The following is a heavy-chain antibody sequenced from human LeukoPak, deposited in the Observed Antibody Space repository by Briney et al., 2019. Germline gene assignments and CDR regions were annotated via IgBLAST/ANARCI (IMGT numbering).Heavy chain of an antibody. J-gene: IGHJ5*02. CDR1: GFTFSSYA. D-gene: IGHD3-22*01. Sequence: GGSLRLSCAASGFTFSSYAMSWVRQAPGKGLEWVSAISGSGGSTYYADSVKGRFTISRDNSKNTLYLQMNSLRAEDTAVYYCAKGVTYYYDSSGYYGVNWFDPWGQGTLVTVSS. V-gene: IGHV3-23*01. CDR3: AKGVTYYYDSSGYYGVNWFDP. CDR2: ISGSGGST.